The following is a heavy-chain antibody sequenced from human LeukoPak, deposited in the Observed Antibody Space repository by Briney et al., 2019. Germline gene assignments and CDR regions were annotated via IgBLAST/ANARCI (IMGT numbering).Heavy chain of an antibody. D-gene: IGHD5-24*01. V-gene: IGHV1-69*04. Sequence: GASVKVSCKASGGTFSSYAISWVRQAPGQGLEWMGRIIPILGIANYAQKFQGRVTITADKSTSTAYMELSSLRFEDTAVYYCARGGGYNYYFDYWGQGTLVTVSS. CDR2: IIPILGIA. J-gene: IGHJ4*02. CDR1: GGTFSSYA. CDR3: ARGGGYNYYFDY.